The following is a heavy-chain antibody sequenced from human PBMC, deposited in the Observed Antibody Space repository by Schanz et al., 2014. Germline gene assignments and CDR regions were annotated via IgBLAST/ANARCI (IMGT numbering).Heavy chain of an antibody. CDR1: GVSITNNY. D-gene: IGHD2-15*01. CDR2: ISSSGSA. V-gene: IGHV4-59*01. CDR3: ARELGREGGFDS. J-gene: IGHJ4*02. Sequence: QVQLQESGPGLVKPSETLSLTCTISGVSITNNYWAWVRQPPGKGLEWIGFISSSGSALYNPSLKTRVTISRDTSKNQVSLNLRSVTAADTAFYLCARELGREGGFDSWGQGTLVTVTS.